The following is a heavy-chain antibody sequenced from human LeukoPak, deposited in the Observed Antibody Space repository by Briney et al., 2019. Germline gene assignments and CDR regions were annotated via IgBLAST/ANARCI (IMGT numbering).Heavy chain of an antibody. D-gene: IGHD6-19*01. CDR1: GFTFSNYW. CDR3: ARGKAVAGTFSWFDP. J-gene: IGHJ5*02. Sequence: GGSLRLSCAASGFTFSNYWMHWVRQAPGKGLVWVSRINSDGSSTNYADSVKGRFTISRDNAKNTLYLQMNSLRAEDTAVYYCARGKAVAGTFSWFDPWGQGTLVTVSS. CDR2: INSDGSST. V-gene: IGHV3-74*01.